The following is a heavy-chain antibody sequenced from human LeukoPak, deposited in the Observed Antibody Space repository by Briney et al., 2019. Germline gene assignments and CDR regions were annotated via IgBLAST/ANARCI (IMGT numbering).Heavy chain of an antibody. CDR1: GGSITSYY. CDR2: IYYSGST. J-gene: IGHJ4*02. D-gene: IGHD3-10*01. Sequence: KTSETLSLTCTVSGGSITSYYWSWIRQPPGKGVEWIGYIYYSGSTNYNPSLKSRVTISVDTSKNEFSLKLSSVTAADTAVYYCARMGRYGSGPIDYWGQGTLVTVSS. CDR3: ARMGRYGSGPIDY. V-gene: IGHV4-59*01.